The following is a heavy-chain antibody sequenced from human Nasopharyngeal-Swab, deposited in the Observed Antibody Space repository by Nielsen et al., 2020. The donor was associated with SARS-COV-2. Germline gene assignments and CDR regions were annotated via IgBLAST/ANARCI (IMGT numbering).Heavy chain of an antibody. D-gene: IGHD3-10*02. CDR3: ARDDPESPMVGAWYFDY. V-gene: IGHV1-69*13. Sequence: SVKVSCKASGGTFSSYAISWVRQAPGQGLEWMGGIIPIFGTANYAQKFQGRVTITADESTSTAYMELSSLRSEDTAVYYCARDDPESPMVGAWYFDYWGQGTLVTVS. J-gene: IGHJ4*02. CDR2: IIPIFGTA. CDR1: GGTFSSYA.